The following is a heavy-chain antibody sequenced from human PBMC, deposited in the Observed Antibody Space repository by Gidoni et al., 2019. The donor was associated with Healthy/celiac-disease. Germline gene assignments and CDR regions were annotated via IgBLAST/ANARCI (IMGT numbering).Heavy chain of an antibody. CDR3: ARDPHYDFWSGYHPY. J-gene: IGHJ4*02. Sequence: QVQLVQSGAEVKKPGASVKVSCKASGYTLTSYGISWVRQAPGQGLEWMGWISAYNGNTNYAQKLQGRVTMTTDTSTSTAYMELRSLRSDDTAVYYCARDPHYDFWSGYHPYWGQGTLVTVSS. D-gene: IGHD3-3*01. CDR1: GYTLTSYG. V-gene: IGHV1-18*01. CDR2: ISAYNGNT.